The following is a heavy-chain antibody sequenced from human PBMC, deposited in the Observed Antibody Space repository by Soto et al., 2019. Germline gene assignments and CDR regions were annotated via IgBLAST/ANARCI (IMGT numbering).Heavy chain of an antibody. V-gene: IGHV4-59*08. D-gene: IGHD3-3*01. CDR1: GGSISSYY. J-gene: IGHJ5*02. CDR3: ARQHYDFWSGYPNWFDP. CDR2: IYYSGST. Sequence: PSETLSLTCTVSGGSISSYYWSWIRQPPGKGLEWIGYIYYSGSTNYNPSLKSRVTISVDTSKNQFSLKLSSVTAADTAVYYCARQHYDFWSGYPNWFDPWGQGTLVTVSS.